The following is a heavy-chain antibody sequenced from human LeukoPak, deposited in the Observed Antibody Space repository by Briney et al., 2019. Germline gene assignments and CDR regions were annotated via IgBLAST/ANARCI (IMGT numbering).Heavy chain of an antibody. J-gene: IGHJ4*02. D-gene: IGHD5-12*01. V-gene: IGHV4-39*01. CDR1: GGSITSSTYY. CDR3: VRQNLLVATSNPTFDF. CDR2: IYYSGTT. Sequence: SETLSLTCTVSGGSITSSTYYWGWIRQPPGKGLEWIGSIYYSGTTYYNPSLKSRVTISVDTSKTQFSLKVSSVTAADTAVYYCVRQNLLVATSNPTFDFWGQGTLVTVSS.